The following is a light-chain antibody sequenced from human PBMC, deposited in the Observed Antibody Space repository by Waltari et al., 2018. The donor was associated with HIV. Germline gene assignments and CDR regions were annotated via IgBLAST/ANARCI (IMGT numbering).Light chain of an antibody. Sequence: DIQMTQSPSSLSASIGDTVSITCRASQDTSNSVSWFQQQPGKVPKLLVHGAFILQRGVPSRFSGSGSGTDYTLTISGLQAEDFATYFCQQYYGVPLTFGGGTRVDI. CDR3: QQYYGVPLT. V-gene: IGKV1-NL1*01. CDR2: GAF. CDR1: QDTSNS. J-gene: IGKJ4*01.